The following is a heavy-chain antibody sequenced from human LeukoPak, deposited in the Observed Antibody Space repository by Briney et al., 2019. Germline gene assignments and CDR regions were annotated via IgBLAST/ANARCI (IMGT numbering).Heavy chain of an antibody. Sequence: GGSLRLSCAASGFTVSSNYMSWVRQAPGKGLEWVSVIYSGGSTYYADSVKGRFTISRDNSKNTLYLQMNSLRAEDTAVYYCAKGAYIVVVPAAIYYWGQGTLVTVSS. J-gene: IGHJ4*02. V-gene: IGHV3-53*01. CDR2: IYSGGST. CDR1: GFTVSSNY. CDR3: AKGAYIVVVPAAIYY. D-gene: IGHD2-2*01.